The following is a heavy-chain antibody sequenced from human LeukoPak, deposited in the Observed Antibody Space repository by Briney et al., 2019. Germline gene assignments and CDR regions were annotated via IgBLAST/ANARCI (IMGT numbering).Heavy chain of an antibody. V-gene: IGHV3-48*03. Sequence: GGSLRLPCAGSGFTFSQYEMNWVRQAPGKGLEWISYISTSSTTIYYADSVKGRFTISRDDAKNSLYLQMNSLRADVTAVYNCARDEGSWNYEYWGQGTLVTVSS. D-gene: IGHD1-7*01. CDR1: GFTFSQYE. J-gene: IGHJ4*02. CDR3: ARDEGSWNYEY. CDR2: ISTSSTTI.